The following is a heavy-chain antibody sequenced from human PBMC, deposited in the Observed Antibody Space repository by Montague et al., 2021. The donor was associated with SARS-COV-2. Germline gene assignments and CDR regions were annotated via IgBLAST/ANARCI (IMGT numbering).Heavy chain of an antibody. CDR3: ARDVTMVRGVPFDY. D-gene: IGHD3-10*01. J-gene: IGHJ4*02. CDR2: ISSSSSYI. Sequence: SLRLSCAASGFTFSSYSMNWVRQAPGKGLEWVSSISSSSSYIYYADSVKGRFTISRDNAKNSLYLQTNSLRAEDTAVYYCARDVTMVRGVPFDYWGQGTLVTVSS. CDR1: GFTFSSYS. V-gene: IGHV3-21*01.